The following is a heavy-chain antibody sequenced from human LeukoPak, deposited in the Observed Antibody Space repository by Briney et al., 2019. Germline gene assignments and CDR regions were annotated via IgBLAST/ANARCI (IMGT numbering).Heavy chain of an antibody. Sequence: SETLSLTCTVSGGSFSGYYWTWIRQPPGKGLEWIGYIYSSGGAIYNPSLKSRVTMPVDTSNNQFTLKLKSVTAADTAVYYRARQGDTAYYYVDYWGQGTLVTVSS. V-gene: IGHV4-4*09. CDR3: ARQGDTAYYYVDY. J-gene: IGHJ4*02. CDR2: IYSSGGA. D-gene: IGHD5-18*01. CDR1: GGSFSGYY.